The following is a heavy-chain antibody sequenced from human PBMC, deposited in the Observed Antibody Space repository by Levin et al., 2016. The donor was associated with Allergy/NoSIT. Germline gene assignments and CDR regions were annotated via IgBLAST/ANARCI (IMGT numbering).Heavy chain of an antibody. Sequence: SETLSLTCAVSGGSFSGFSWSWIRQAPGQGLEWIGEIRDNGKIDYNPSLKSRLTLSLDASKNQFSLKMTSVTAADTSVYFCARSRATSWYNAWGQGTLVTVSS. CDR3: ARSRATSWYNA. J-gene: IGHJ1*01. CDR1: GGSFSGFS. CDR2: IRDNGKI. D-gene: IGHD2-2*02. V-gene: IGHV4-34*01.